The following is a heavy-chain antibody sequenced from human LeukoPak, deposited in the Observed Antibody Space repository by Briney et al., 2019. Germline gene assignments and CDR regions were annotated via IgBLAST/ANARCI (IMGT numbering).Heavy chain of an antibody. Sequence: ASVKVSCKASGYTFTGYYMHWVRQAPGQGLEWMGRINPNRGGTSYAQKFQGRVPMTRDTSISTAYMELSRLRSDDTAVYYCARDRDSVVPAFDYWGQGTMVTVSS. V-gene: IGHV1-2*06. CDR2: INPNRGGT. D-gene: IGHD2-15*01. J-gene: IGHJ3*01. CDR1: GYTFTGYY. CDR3: ARDRDSVVPAFDY.